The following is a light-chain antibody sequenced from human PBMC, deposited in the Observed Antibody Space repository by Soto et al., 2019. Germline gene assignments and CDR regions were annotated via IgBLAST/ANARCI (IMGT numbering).Light chain of an antibody. CDR1: QTLGNY. Sequence: ELTLSRASLAAVLGDRVSVTFRVGQTLGNYVNWDRQKXGAAPXXPXYDASTLQGVGPSRFRCGASVTDFTRTISSLQLDDFATYYGQQSYSTPRTFGQGTKVDIK. J-gene: IGKJ1*01. V-gene: IGKV1-39*01. CDR2: DAS. CDR3: QQSYSTPRT.